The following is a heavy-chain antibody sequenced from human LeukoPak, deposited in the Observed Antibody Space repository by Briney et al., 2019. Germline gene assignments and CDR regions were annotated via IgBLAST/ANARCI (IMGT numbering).Heavy chain of an antibody. CDR1: GLTFSNAW. Sequence: PGGSLRLSCAASGLTFSNAWMSWVRQAPWKGLEWVSAISGSGGSRYYADSVKGRFTISIDNSKNTLYLQMNSLSAEGTAVYYYAKDVHIVARTLLDYWGQGTLVTVPS. D-gene: IGHD5-12*01. CDR2: ISGSGGSR. V-gene: IGHV3-23*01. J-gene: IGHJ4*02. CDR3: AKDVHIVARTLLDY.